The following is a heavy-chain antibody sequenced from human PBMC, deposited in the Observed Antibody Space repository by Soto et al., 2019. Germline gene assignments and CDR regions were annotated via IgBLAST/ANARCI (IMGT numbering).Heavy chain of an antibody. CDR1: AFTFSSYE. CDR3: AKDLERGQFTIYYYYGMDV. V-gene: IGHV3-23*01. Sequence: GGSLRLSCAASAFTFSSYEMNWVRQAPGKGLEWVSAITGSGVSTYYADSVKGRFTISRDNSKNTLFLQMNSLRAEDTAVYYCAKDLERGQFTIYYYYGMDVWGQGTTVTVSS. J-gene: IGHJ6*02. CDR2: ITGSGVST. D-gene: IGHD3-3*01.